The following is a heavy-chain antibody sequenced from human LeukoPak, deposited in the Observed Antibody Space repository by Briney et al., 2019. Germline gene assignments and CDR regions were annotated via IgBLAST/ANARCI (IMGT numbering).Heavy chain of an antibody. J-gene: IGHJ3*02. D-gene: IGHD3-10*01. CDR1: GFTFSSYW. CDR2: IKKDGSEK. CDR3: AREVGEAFDI. V-gene: IGHV3-7*01. Sequence: GGSLRLSCAASGFTFSSYWMSWVRQAPGKGLEWVANIKKDGSEKYYVDSVKGRFTISRDNAKTSLYLQMNSLTAEDTAVYYCAREVGEAFDIWGQGTMVTVSS.